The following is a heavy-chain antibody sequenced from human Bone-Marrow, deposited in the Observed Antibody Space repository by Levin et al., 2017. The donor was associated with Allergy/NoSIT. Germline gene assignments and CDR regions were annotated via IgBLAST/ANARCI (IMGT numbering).Heavy chain of an antibody. CDR2: IYPGDSDT. D-gene: IGHD3-10*01. V-gene: IGHV5-51*01. CDR1: GSTFSDHW. Sequence: PGGSLRLSCKASGSTFSDHWIGWVRQMPGKGLELMGIIYPGDSDTRYSPSFLGQVTISADKSISTAYLQWNSLKASDTAMYYCARLPGWITKSIFDLWGQGTLVTVSS. J-gene: IGHJ4*02. CDR3: ARLPGWITKSIFDL.